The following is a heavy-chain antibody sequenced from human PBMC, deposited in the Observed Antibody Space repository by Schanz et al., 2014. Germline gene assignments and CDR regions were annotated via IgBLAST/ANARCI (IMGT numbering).Heavy chain of an antibody. V-gene: IGHV4-4*02. D-gene: IGHD3-3*01. CDR1: GASISSNNW. CDR2: IFHTGST. Sequence: QVQLQESGPGLLKPSGTLSLTCAVSGASISSNNWWTWVRQSPGKGLDWIGEIFHTGSTKYNPSLKSRVPLSVDKPKNQFTLKLNSVTAADAAVYYCATVSYDFWSGKDYYSFHMDVWGKGTTVTVSS. CDR3: ATVSYDFWSGKDYYSFHMDV. J-gene: IGHJ6*03.